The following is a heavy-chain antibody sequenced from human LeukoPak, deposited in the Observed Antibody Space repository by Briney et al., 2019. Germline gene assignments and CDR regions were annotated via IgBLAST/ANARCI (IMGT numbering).Heavy chain of an antibody. CDR2: IIPIFGTA. D-gene: IGHD6-6*01. J-gene: IGHJ6*03. CDR3: AREGLGSSSSDYYYYMDV. Sequence: GGSLRLSCAASGGTFSSYAISWVRQAPGQGLEWMGGIIPIFGTANYAQKFQGRVTITTDESTSTAYMELSSLRSEDTAVYYCAREGLGSSSSDYYYYMDVWGKGTTVTVSS. CDR1: GGTFSSYA. V-gene: IGHV1-69*05.